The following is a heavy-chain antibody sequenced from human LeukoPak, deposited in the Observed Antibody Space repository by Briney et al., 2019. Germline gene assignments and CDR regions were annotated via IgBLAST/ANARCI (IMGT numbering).Heavy chain of an antibody. V-gene: IGHV4-39*07. CDR1: GGSISSSSYY. Sequence: PSETLSLTCTVSGGSISSSSYYWGWIRQPPGKGLEWIGSIYYSGSTYYNPSIKSRVTISVDTSKNQFSLKLSSVTAADTAVYYCARQKAMVREDGWFDPWGQGTLVTVSS. D-gene: IGHD3-10*01. J-gene: IGHJ5*02. CDR3: ARQKAMVREDGWFDP. CDR2: IYYSGST.